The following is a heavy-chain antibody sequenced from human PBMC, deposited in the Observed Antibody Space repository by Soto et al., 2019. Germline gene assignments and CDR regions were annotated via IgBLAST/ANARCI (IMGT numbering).Heavy chain of an antibody. CDR3: ARAFDYYDSSGHYLRGFDM. CDR2: IHPGDSDT. J-gene: IGHJ3*02. D-gene: IGHD3-22*01. Sequence: GESLKISCKGSGYSFTTYWIGWVRQMPGKGLEWMGIIHPGDSDTRYSPSFQGQVTISADKSINTAYMQWSSLKASDTGMYYCARAFDYYDSSGHYLRGFDMWGQGTIGTVSS. V-gene: IGHV5-51*01. CDR1: GYSFTTYW.